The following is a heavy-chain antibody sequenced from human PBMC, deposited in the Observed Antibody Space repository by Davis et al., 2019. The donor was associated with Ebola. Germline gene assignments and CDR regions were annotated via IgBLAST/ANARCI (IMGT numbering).Heavy chain of an antibody. Sequence: SVQVSCKASRGTFSNYAISWVRQAPGQGLEWMGGIIPLFGTTHYAQKFQGRVTITADESTSTAYIEVSSLRSEDTALYYCARLGTPYSSYDHLEYWGQGTLVTVSS. CDR2: IIPLFGTT. CDR3: ARLGTPYSSYDHLEY. V-gene: IGHV1-69*13. CDR1: RGTFSNYA. J-gene: IGHJ4*02. D-gene: IGHD5-12*01.